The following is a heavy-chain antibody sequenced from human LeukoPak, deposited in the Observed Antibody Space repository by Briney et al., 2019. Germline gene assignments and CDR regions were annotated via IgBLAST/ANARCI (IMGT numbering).Heavy chain of an antibody. V-gene: IGHV3-15*01. D-gene: IGHD6-19*01. J-gene: IGHJ4*02. CDR1: GFTFSNAW. Sequence: GGSLRLSCAASGFTFSNAWMSWVRQAPGEGLEWVGRIKSKTDGETTDYAAPVKGRFTISRDDSKNTLYLQMNSLKTEDTAVYFCITGVAGGGPNDYWGQGTLVTVSS. CDR3: ITGVAGGGPNDY. CDR2: IKSKTDGETT.